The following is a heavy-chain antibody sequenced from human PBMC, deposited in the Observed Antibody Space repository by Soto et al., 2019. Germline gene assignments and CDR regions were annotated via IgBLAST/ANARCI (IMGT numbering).Heavy chain of an antibody. Sequence: EVQLVESGGGLVQPGGSLRLSCAASGFTFSSYWMHWVRQAPGKGLVWVSRINSDGSSTSYADSVKGRFPISRDNAKNTLYLQMNSLRAEDTAVYYCARAGYDILTGYFPRYWGQGTLVTVSS. CDR1: GFTFSSYW. CDR2: INSDGSST. D-gene: IGHD3-9*01. J-gene: IGHJ4*02. CDR3: ARAGYDILTGYFPRY. V-gene: IGHV3-74*01.